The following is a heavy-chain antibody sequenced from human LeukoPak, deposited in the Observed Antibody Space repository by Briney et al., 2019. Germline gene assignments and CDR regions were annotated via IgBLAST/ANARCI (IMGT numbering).Heavy chain of an antibody. D-gene: IGHD3-22*01. CDR1: GFTFSDYY. V-gene: IGHV3-23*01. J-gene: IGHJ4*02. CDR3: ARRDYYDSSGYSPLFDY. CDR2: MSGNGGTT. Sequence: PGGSLSLSCAASGFTFSDYYMTWIRQAPGKGLEWVSGMSGNGGTTYYADSVKGRFTISRDNSKNTLYLQMNNLRAEDTAVYYCARRDYYDSSGYSPLFDYWGQGTLVTVSS.